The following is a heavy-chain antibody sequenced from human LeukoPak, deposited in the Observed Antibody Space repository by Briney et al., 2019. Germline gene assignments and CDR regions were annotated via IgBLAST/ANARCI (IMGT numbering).Heavy chain of an antibody. CDR3: AKVKSSSWTGFDY. J-gene: IGHJ4*02. V-gene: IGHV3-30*02. CDR1: GFTFSSYG. D-gene: IGHD6-13*01. Sequence: GGSLRLSCAASGFTFSSYGMHWVRQAPGKGLEWVAFIRYDGSNKYYADSVKGRFTISRDNSKNTLYLQMNSLRAEDTAVYYCAKVKSSSWTGFDYWGQGTLVTVSS. CDR2: IRYDGSNK.